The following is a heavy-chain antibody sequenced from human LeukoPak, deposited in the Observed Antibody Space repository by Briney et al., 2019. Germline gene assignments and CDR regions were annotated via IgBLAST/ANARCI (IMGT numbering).Heavy chain of an antibody. CDR2: IYYSGST. CDR1: GGSISSYY. CDR3: ALCSKEFDY. V-gene: IGHV4-59*01. D-gene: IGHD2-2*01. Sequence: SSETLSLTCTVSGGSISSYYWSWIRQPPGQGLEWIGYIYYSGSTNYNPSLKSRVTISVDTSRNQFSLKLSSVTAADTAVYYSALCSKEFDYWGQGIPLTVSS. J-gene: IGHJ4*02.